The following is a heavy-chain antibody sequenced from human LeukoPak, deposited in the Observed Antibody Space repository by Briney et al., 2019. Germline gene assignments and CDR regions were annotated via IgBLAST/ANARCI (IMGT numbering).Heavy chain of an antibody. Sequence: GGSLRLSCATSGFTFSSYAMSWVRQAPGKGLEWVSAISGSGGSTYYADSVKGRFTISRDNSKNTLYLQMNSLRAEDTAVYYCAKVGRVRGVTPDYWGQGTLVTVSS. V-gene: IGHV3-23*01. CDR3: AKVGRVRGVTPDY. CDR2: ISGSGGST. CDR1: GFTFSSYA. J-gene: IGHJ4*02. D-gene: IGHD3-10*01.